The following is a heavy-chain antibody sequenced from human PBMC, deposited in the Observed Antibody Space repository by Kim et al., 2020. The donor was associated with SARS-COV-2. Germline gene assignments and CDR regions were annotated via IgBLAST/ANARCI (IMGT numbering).Heavy chain of an antibody. D-gene: IGHD3-10*01. J-gene: IGHJ4*02. CDR2: SP. CDR3: ARDPLGPRGGY. Sequence: SPDYADSMTGRFTISRDNAKNTVYLQMNGLRVEYAAVYYCARDPLGPRGGYWGQGTLVTVSS. V-gene: IGHV3-53*01.